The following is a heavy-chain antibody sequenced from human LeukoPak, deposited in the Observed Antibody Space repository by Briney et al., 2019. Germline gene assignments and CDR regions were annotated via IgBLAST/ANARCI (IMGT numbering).Heavy chain of an antibody. CDR3: ARGESYTALFDY. V-gene: IGHV4-30-4*01. D-gene: IGHD2-2*02. J-gene: IGHJ4*02. CDR2: ICYSGST. CDR1: GGSISSGDYY. Sequence: SETLSLTCTVSGGSISSGDYYWSWIRQPPGKGLEWIGYICYSGSTYYNPSLKSRVTISVDTSKNQFSLKLSSVTAADTAVYYCARGESYTALFDYWGQGTLVTVSS.